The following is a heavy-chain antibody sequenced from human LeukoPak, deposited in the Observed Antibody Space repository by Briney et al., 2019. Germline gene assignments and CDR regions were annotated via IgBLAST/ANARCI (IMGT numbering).Heavy chain of an antibody. Sequence: SETLSLTCTVSGGSISSSSYYWGWIRQPPGKGLEWIGSIYYSGSTYYNPSLKSRVTISVDTSKNQFSLKLSSVTAADTAVYYCARDSTYYYDSSGPARVGNYFDYWGQGTLVTVSS. CDR1: GGSISSSSYY. CDR2: IYYSGST. D-gene: IGHD3-22*01. CDR3: ARDSTYYYDSSGPARVGNYFDY. V-gene: IGHV4-39*07. J-gene: IGHJ4*02.